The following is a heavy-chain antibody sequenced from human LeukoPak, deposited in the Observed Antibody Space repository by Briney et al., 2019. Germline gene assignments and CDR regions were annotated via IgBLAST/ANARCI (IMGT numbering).Heavy chain of an antibody. CDR1: GFTFSNYA. V-gene: IGHV3-23*01. Sequence: GGSLRLSCAASGFTFSNYAMSWVRQTPGKGLEWVSVISNSGSNTYYADSVKGRFTISRDNSKNTLYLQMNSLRAEDTALYHCAKERSLNGGYSDGYFDHWGQGTLVIVSS. CDR3: AKERSLNGGYSDGYFDH. J-gene: IGHJ4*02. D-gene: IGHD4-23*01. CDR2: ISNSGSNT.